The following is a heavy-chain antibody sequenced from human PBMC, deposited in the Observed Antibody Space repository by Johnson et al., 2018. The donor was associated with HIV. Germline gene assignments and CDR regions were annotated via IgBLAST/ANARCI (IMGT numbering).Heavy chain of an antibody. CDR3: AREEEIAVAGGSAFDI. Sequence: EVQLVESGGGLVQPGGSLRLSCATSRFTFSNYGIHWVRQAPGKGLEWVANIKQDGSEKYYVDSVKGRFTISRDNAKNSLYLQMNSLRAEDTAVYYCAREEEIAVAGGSAFDIWGQGTMVTVSS. V-gene: IGHV3-7*03. J-gene: IGHJ3*02. CDR1: RFTFSNYG. D-gene: IGHD6-19*01. CDR2: IKQDGSEK.